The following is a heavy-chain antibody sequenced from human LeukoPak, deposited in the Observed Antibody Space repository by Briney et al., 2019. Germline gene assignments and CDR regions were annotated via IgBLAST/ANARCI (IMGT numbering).Heavy chain of an antibody. CDR1: GFTFSSYA. V-gene: IGHV3-23*01. J-gene: IGHJ4*02. CDR3: AKSTSYYFGSGSYSYGFDY. Sequence: SGGSLRLSCAASGFTFSSYAVSWVRQAPGKGLEWVSTINDSGGSTYYADSVKGRFTISRDNSKNTLYLQMSSLRADDTAVYYCAKSTSYYFGSGSYSYGFDYWGQGTLVTVSS. CDR2: INDSGGST. D-gene: IGHD3-10*01.